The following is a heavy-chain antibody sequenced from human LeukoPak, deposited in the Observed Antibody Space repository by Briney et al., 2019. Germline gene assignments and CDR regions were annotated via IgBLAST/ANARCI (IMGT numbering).Heavy chain of an antibody. Sequence: GGSLRLSCAASGFTFSSYAMNWVRQAPGKGLEWVSAISGSGGSTYYADSVKGRFTISRDNSKNTLYLQMNSLRAEDTAVYYCARGSSTSRMYGMDVWGQGTTVTVSS. CDR1: GFTFSSYA. CDR3: ARGSSTSRMYGMDV. J-gene: IGHJ6*02. V-gene: IGHV3-23*01. CDR2: ISGSGGST. D-gene: IGHD2-2*01.